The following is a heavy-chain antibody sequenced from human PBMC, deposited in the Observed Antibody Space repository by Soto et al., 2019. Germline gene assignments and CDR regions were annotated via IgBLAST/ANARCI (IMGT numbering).Heavy chain of an antibody. V-gene: IGHV5-10-1*01. D-gene: IGHD1-20*01. CDR2: IDPSDSYT. J-gene: IGHJ5*02. CDR3: ARHLPHYNWNHNSDPTELAP. CDR1: GYSFTSYW. Sequence: GESLKISCKGSGYSFTSYWISWVRQMPGKGLEWMGRIDPSDSYTNYSPSFQGRVTISADKSISTAYLQWSSLKASDTAMYYCARHLPHYNWNHNSDPTELAPWGQGTPV.